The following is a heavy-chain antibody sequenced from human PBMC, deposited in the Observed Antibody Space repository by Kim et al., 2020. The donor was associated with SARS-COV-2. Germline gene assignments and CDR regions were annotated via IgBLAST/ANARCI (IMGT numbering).Heavy chain of an antibody. V-gene: IGHV3-23*01. CDR3: ANTDYYDSSGYYYFGRGY. D-gene: IGHD3-22*01. Sequence: KGRFTISRDNSKNTLYLQMNSLRAEDTAVYYCANTDYYDSSGYYYFGRGYWGQGTLVTVSS. J-gene: IGHJ4*02.